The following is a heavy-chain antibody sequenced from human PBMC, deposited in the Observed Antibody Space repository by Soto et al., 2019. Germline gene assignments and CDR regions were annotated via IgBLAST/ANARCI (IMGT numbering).Heavy chain of an antibody. V-gene: IGHV3-30*03. CDR1: GFTFSSYG. CDR3: ATGTFRYCTNGVCYNEGYFDY. D-gene: IGHD2-8*01. Sequence: GGSLRLSCAASGFTFSSYGMHWVRQAPGKGLEWVAVISYDGSNKYYADSVKGRFTISRDNSKNTLYLQMNSLRAEDTAVYYCATGTFRYCTNGVCYNEGYFDYWGQGTLVTVSS. CDR2: ISYDGSNK. J-gene: IGHJ4*02.